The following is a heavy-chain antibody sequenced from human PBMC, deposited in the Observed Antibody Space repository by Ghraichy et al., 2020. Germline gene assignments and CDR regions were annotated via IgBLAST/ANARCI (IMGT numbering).Heavy chain of an antibody. J-gene: IGHJ3*02. Sequence: LSLTCAVSGGSISSGGYSWSWIRQPPGKGLEWIGYIYHSGSTYYNPSLKSRVTISVDRSKNQFSLKLSSVTAADTAVYYCARGLSGYYYGSGSYSDAFDIWGQGTMVTVSS. CDR2: IYHSGST. D-gene: IGHD3-10*01. CDR1: GGSISSGGYS. V-gene: IGHV4-30-2*01. CDR3: ARGLSGYYYGSGSYSDAFDI.